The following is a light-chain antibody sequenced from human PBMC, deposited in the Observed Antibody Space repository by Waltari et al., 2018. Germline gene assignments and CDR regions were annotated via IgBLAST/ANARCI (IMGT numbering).Light chain of an antibody. CDR3: CSYAGRYTSV. Sequence: PGQSVTLSCTGTSSDIGGYKYVSWYQQHPGKAPKLVIYDVDKRPSGVPDRFSGSKAGNTASLTISGLQTDDDADYYCCSYAGRYTSVFGRGTRVTVL. J-gene: IGLJ2*01. CDR1: SSDIGGYKY. CDR2: DVD. V-gene: IGLV2-11*03.